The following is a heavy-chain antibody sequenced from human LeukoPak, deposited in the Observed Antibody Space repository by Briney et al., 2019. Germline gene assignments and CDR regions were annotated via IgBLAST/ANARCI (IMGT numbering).Heavy chain of an antibody. Sequence: PGGSLRLSCAASGFTFSSYAMSWVRQAPGKGLEWVAVIWYDGSKSYADSVKGRFTISRDNSKNTLYVQMNSVRAEDTAVYYCARDVRDDYGDGIDYWGQGTLVTVSS. J-gene: IGHJ4*02. D-gene: IGHD4-17*01. CDR2: IWYDGSK. V-gene: IGHV3-33*08. CDR1: GFTFSSYA. CDR3: ARDVRDDYGDGIDY.